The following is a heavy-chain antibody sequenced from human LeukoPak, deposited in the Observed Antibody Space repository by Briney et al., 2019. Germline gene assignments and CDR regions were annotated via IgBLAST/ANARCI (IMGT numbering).Heavy chain of an antibody. Sequence: GGSLRLSCVASGFIFSTYAMHWVRQAPGKGLEWVAVISSDGTNKYYADSVKGRFTISRDSSKSTLFLQMNSLRADDTAVYYCAKGVSGSLYYFDSWGQGTLVTVSS. CDR1: GFIFSTYA. D-gene: IGHD5-12*01. CDR3: AKGVSGSLYYFDS. V-gene: IGHV3-30-3*01. CDR2: ISSDGTNK. J-gene: IGHJ4*02.